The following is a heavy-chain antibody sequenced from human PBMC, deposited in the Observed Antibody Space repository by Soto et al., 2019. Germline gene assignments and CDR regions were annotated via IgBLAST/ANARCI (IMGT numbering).Heavy chain of an antibody. CDR2: MNPNSGYS. J-gene: IGHJ6*02. CDR3: ARSHSYPYGLYV. CDR1: GYTFTNYD. Sequence: QGQLVQSGAEVKKPGASVKVSCKASGYTFTNYDINWVRQATGQGLEWMGWMNPNSGYSGKAQRFQGRFTMTRITSTTTAYMELSSLTSEDTAVYYCARSHSYPYGLYVWGQGTTVTVSS. D-gene: IGHD5-18*01. V-gene: IGHV1-8*01.